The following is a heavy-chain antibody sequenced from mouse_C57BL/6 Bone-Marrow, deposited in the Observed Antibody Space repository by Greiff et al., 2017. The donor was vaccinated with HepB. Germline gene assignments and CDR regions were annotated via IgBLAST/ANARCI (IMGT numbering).Heavy chain of an antibody. D-gene: IGHD2-4*01. J-gene: IGHJ1*03. CDR2: INPSSGYT. V-gene: IGHV1-4*01. CDR1: GYTFTSYT. CDR3: ARRAYDYDRYWYFDV. Sequence: QVQLQQSGAELARPGASVKMSCKASGYTFTSYTMHWVKQRPGQGLEWIGYINPSSGYTKYNQKFKDKATLTADKSSSTAYMQLSSLTSEDSAVYYGARRAYDYDRYWYFDVWGTGTTVTVSS.